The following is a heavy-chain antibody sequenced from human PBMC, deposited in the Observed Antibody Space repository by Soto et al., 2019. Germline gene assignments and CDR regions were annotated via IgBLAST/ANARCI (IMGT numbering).Heavy chain of an antibody. J-gene: IGHJ4*02. V-gene: IGHV3-7*05. CDR3: ARDFRSGWKKKDRGAVDY. CDR2: IKQDGSEK. CDR1: GFTFSSYW. D-gene: IGHD6-19*01. Sequence: EVQLVESGGGLVQPGGSLRLSCAASGFTFSSYWMSWVRQAPGKGLEWVANIKQDGSEKYYVDSVKGRFTISRDNAKNSLYRKINSRRAENTAVYYCARDFRSGWKKKDRGAVDYWGKGTLVPVSS.